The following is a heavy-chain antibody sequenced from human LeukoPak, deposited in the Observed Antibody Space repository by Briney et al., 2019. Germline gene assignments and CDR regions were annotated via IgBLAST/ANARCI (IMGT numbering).Heavy chain of an antibody. CDR1: GGSISSRSYY. CDR2: IYYSGYT. Sequence: SETLSLTCTVSGGSISSRSYYWGWIRQPPGKGLEWIGSIYYSGYTYYNPSLEGRVTISVDTSKSQFSLRLSSVTAADTAVYYCARLSTVTTSFDYWGQGTLVTVSS. CDR3: ARLSTVTTSFDY. V-gene: IGHV4-39*01. J-gene: IGHJ4*02. D-gene: IGHD4-17*01.